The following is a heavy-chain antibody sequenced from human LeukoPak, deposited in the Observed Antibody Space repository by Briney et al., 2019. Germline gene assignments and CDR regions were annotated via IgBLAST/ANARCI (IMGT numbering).Heavy chain of an antibody. CDR3: ARDPQMAVAEFGENFQH. J-gene: IGHJ1*01. D-gene: IGHD6-19*01. V-gene: IGHV3-21*01. Sequence: GGSLRLSCAASGFTFSSYSMNWVRQAPGKGLEWVSSISSSSSYIYYADSVKGRFTISRDNAKNSLYLQMNSLRAEDTAVYYCARDPQMAVAEFGENFQHWGQGTLVTVSS. CDR1: GFTFSSYS. CDR2: ISSSSSYI.